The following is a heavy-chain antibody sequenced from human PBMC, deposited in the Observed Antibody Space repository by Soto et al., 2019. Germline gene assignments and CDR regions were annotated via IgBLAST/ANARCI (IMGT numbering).Heavy chain of an antibody. Sequence: QVHLVESGGGVVQPGGSLRLSCAGSGFTFSDYGMHWVRQAPGKGLEWVAVLWYDGSGEYYTDSVRGRFTISRVNSKNTLYLQMNNLRDEDTGVYYCXRXSXXXLEHFSKDYFDYWGQGTRVTVSS. V-gene: IGHV3-33*03. CDR2: LWYDGSGE. J-gene: IGHJ4*02. CDR1: GFTFSDYG. CDR3: XRXSXXXLEHFSKDYFDY. D-gene: IGHD3-3*01.